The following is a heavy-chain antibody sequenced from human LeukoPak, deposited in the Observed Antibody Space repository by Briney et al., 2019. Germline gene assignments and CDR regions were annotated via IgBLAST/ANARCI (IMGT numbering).Heavy chain of an antibody. CDR2: IIPILGIA. J-gene: IGHJ4*02. Sequence: GSSVKVSCKASGGTFSSYAISWVRQAPGQGLEWMGRIIPILGIANYAQKFQGRVTITADKSTSTAYMELSSLRSEDTAVYYCARDGVMGNSGRVLDYWGQGTLVTVSS. V-gene: IGHV1-69*04. CDR1: GGTFSSYA. D-gene: IGHD4-23*01. CDR3: ARDGVMGNSGRVLDY.